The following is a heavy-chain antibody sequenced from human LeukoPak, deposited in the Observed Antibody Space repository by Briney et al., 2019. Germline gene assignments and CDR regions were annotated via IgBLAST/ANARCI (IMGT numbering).Heavy chain of an antibody. CDR1: GGTFSSYA. J-gene: IGHJ1*01. V-gene: IGHV1-69*13. D-gene: IGHD2-2*01. Sequence: SVKVSCKASGGTFSSYAISWVRQAPGQGLEWMGGIIPIFGTANYAQKFQGRVTITADESMSTAYMELSSLRSEDTAVYYCARDSPDYCSSTSCRAEYFQHWGQGTLVTVSS. CDR3: ARDSPDYCSSTSCRAEYFQH. CDR2: IIPIFGTA.